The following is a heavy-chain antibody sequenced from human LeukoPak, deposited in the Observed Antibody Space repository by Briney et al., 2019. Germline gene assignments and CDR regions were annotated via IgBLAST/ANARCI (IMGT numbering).Heavy chain of an antibody. D-gene: IGHD6-13*01. V-gene: IGHV1-8*01. CDR3: ARQGSSWYGYYYGMDV. CDR1: GYTFTSCD. Sequence: WASVKVSCKASGYTFTSCDINWVRQAPGHGPEWLGWMNPNSGNSGYAQKFQGRVTMTRDTSISTAYMELSSLRSEDTAVYYCARQGSSWYGYYYGMDVWGQGTTVTVSS. CDR2: MNPNSGNS. J-gene: IGHJ6*02.